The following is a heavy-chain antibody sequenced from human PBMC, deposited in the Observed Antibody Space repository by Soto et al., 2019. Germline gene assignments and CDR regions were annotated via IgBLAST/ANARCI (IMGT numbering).Heavy chain of an antibody. Sequence: GGSLRLSCAAFGFTFNRYGMTWVRQAPGKGLEWVSRISASGDSTEYAESVKGRFTISRDKSKNTLYLQMNSLRAEDTALFYCATWFHYFEYWGQGTLVTVSS. J-gene: IGHJ4*02. D-gene: IGHD3-10*01. CDR1: GFTFNRYG. CDR2: ISASGDST. CDR3: ATWFHYFEY. V-gene: IGHV3-23*01.